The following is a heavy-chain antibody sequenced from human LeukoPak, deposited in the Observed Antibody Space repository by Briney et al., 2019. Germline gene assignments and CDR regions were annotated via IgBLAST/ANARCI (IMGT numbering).Heavy chain of an antibody. CDR1: GFTFRSFS. D-gene: IGHD1-26*01. Sequence: GGSLRLSCAASGFTFRSFSMNWVRQAPGKGLEWVSYISSSGSTIYYADSVKGRFTISRDNAKNSLYLQTDSLRDEDTAVYYCARDLHSGAYTFDYWGQGTLVTVSS. V-gene: IGHV3-48*02. CDR3: ARDLHSGAYTFDY. J-gene: IGHJ4*02. CDR2: ISSSGSTI.